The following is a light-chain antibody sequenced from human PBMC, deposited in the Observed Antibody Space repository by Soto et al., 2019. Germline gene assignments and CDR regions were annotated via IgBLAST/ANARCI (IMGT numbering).Light chain of an antibody. V-gene: IGKV1-5*01. CDR2: DAS. CDR3: QQYYSYCT. J-gene: IGKJ2*02. CDR1: QSISNW. Sequence: DIQLTQSPSTLSASVGDRVTFTCRASQSISNWLAWYQQKPGKAPNLLIHDASSLESGVPSRFSSSGSGTEFTLTISSLQPDDFGTYYCQQYYSYCTFGQGTKVEIK.